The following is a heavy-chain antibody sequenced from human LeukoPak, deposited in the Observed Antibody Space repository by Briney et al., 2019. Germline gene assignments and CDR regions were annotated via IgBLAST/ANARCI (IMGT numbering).Heavy chain of an antibody. J-gene: IGHJ4*02. D-gene: IGHD2-21*02. Sequence: GGSLRLSCAASGFTFGNYGMSWDRQAPGEGLEWVSGINWNGGSTGYADSVEGRFTISRDNAKNSQYLQMNSLRVEDTALYYCARAQTYGDSRLLLDYWGQGTLVTVSS. CDR1: GFTFGNYG. V-gene: IGHV3-20*04. CDR2: INWNGGST. CDR3: ARAQTYGDSRLLLDY.